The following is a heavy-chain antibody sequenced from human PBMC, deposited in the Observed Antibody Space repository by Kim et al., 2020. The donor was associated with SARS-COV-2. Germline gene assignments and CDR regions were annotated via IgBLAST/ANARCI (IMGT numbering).Heavy chain of an antibody. CDR1: GDSVSSNSAA. Sequence: SQTLSLTCAISGDSVSSNSAAWNWIRQSPSRGLEWLGRTYYRSKWYNDYAVSVKSRITINPDTSKNQFSLQLNSVTPEDTAVYYCARDGITVQSSQGGAFDIWGQGTMVTVSS. J-gene: IGHJ3*02. D-gene: IGHD1-1*01. V-gene: IGHV6-1*01. CDR2: TYYRSKWYN. CDR3: ARDGITVQSSQGGAFDI.